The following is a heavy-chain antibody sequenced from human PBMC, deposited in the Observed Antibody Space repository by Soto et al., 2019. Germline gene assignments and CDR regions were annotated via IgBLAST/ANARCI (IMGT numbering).Heavy chain of an antibody. D-gene: IGHD6-13*01. CDR1: GGSISRGDYY. CDR2: IYYRAMP. V-gene: IGHV4-30-4*01. Sequence: PSETLSLTCNVSGGSISRGDYYLSWLRQPPGKGLEWIGYIYYRAMPYYNPSLKSRVSISVDTSKNQFSLNMTSVTAADTAVYYCARGSALLFYYFDYWGQGTPVTVS. J-gene: IGHJ4*02. CDR3: ARGSALLFYYFDY.